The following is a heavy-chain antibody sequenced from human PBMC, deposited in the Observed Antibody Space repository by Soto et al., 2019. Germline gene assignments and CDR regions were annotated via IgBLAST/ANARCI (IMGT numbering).Heavy chain of an antibody. CDR1: GFTLGNYW. CDR3: ARDSVSANTDWTFRFDC. J-gene: IGHJ4*02. V-gene: IGHV3-7*03. Sequence: EVQLVESGGGLVQPGGSLRLSCIASGFTLGNYWMSWVRQAPGKGLEWVANIKEDGSQQYYVDSVKGRFTISRDNAKNSLFLQMDSLRAEDTALYYCARDSVSANTDWTFRFDCWGLGTLVTVSS. D-gene: IGHD6-19*01. CDR2: IKEDGSQQ.